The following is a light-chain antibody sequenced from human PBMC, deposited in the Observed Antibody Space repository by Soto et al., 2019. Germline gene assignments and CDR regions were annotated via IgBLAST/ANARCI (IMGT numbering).Light chain of an antibody. J-gene: IGKJ3*01. CDR1: QSVGTY. V-gene: IGKV3-11*01. CDR2: DAS. CDR3: QQRNSWPPT. Sequence: ETLLTQSPATLSLSPGERATLSCRASQSVGTYLAWYQQKPGQAPRLLIYDASNRATGIPARFSGSGSGTDFTLTISSLEPEDFAVYYCQQRNSWPPTFGPGTTVDIK.